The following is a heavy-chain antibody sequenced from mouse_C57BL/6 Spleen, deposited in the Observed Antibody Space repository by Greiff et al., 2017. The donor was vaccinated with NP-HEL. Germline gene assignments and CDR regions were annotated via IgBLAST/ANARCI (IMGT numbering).Heavy chain of an antibody. CDR3: ARSPYYDYDRGAWFAY. J-gene: IGHJ3*01. V-gene: IGHV1-55*01. CDR1: GYTFTSYW. CDR2: IYPGSGST. Sequence: QVQLQQPGAELVKPGASVKMSCKASGYTFTSYWITWVKQRPGQGLEWIGDIYPGSGSTNYNEKFKSKATLTVDTSSSTAYMQLSSLTSEDAAVYYCARSPYYDYDRGAWFAYWGQGTLVTVSA. D-gene: IGHD2-4*01.